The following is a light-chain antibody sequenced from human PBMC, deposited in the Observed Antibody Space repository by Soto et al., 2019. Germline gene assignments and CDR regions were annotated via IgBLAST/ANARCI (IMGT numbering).Light chain of an antibody. V-gene: IGLV2-23*01. CDR1: SDDVGAYNS. Sequence: QAVVAQPASVSGSPGQSITISCTGTSDDVGAYNSVSWYQQLPHKAPQVILYKGTQRPSGVSSRFSGSTSGNAASLTISGLQADDEADYFCCSSAPESTYVFGTGTKVT. CDR3: CSSAPESTYV. J-gene: IGLJ1*01. CDR2: KGT.